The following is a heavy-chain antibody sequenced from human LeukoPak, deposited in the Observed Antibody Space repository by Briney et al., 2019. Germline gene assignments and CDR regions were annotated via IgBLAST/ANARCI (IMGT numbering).Heavy chain of an antibody. CDR1: GGSISSYY. CDR2: IYTSGST. V-gene: IGHV4-4*07. Sequence: PSETLSLTCTVSGGSISSYYWSWIRQPAGKGLEWIGRIYTSGSTNYNPSLKSRVTMSVDTSKNQFSLKLSSVTAADTAVYYCARDRDDFWSGYYSYFDYWGQGTLVTVSS. J-gene: IGHJ4*02. D-gene: IGHD3-3*01. CDR3: ARDRDDFWSGYYSYFDY.